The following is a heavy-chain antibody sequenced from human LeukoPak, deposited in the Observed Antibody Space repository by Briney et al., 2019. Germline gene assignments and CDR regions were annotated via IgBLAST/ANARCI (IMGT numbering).Heavy chain of an antibody. CDR2: IYHSGST. CDR3: PRRSPGLRFLEWLWDY. V-gene: IGHV4-38-2*01. CDR1: GYSISSRYY. D-gene: IGHD3-3*01. Sequence: PSETLSLTCPVSGYSISSRYYWGLIRQPPGKGLEWIGSIYHSGSTYYNPSLKSRVTISVDTSKNQFSLKLSSVTAADTAVYYCPRRSPGLRFLEWLWDYWGQGTLVTVSS. J-gene: IGHJ4*02.